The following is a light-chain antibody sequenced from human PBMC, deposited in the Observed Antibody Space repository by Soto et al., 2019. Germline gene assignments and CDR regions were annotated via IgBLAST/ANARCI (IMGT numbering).Light chain of an antibody. CDR3: SSYTSSSTYVV. CDR2: EVT. J-gene: IGLJ2*01. Sequence: QSALTQPASVSGSPGQSITISCTGGSSDIGGYNYVSWFQQHPGKAPKLMIYEVTNRPSGVSNRFSGSKSGSTASLTISGLQAEDEADYYCSSYTSSSTYVVFGGGTKLTVL. CDR1: SSDIGGYNY. V-gene: IGLV2-14*01.